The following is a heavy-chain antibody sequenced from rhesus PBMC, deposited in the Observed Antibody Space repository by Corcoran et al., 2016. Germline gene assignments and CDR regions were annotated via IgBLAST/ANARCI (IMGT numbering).Heavy chain of an antibody. CDR1: GGPISGYHY. D-gene: IGHD5-12*01. J-gene: IGHJ4*01. Sequence: QVKLQQWGEGLVKPSETLSLTCAVYGGPISGYHYWIWIRPAPVKGLEGIGNIDGNSASTNYNPSLKNRVTISKATSKNQFSRKLSYVTAADTAVYYCARDVDTATGAWGQGVLVTVSS. V-gene: IGHV4-73*01. CDR2: IDGNSAST. CDR3: ARDVDTATGA.